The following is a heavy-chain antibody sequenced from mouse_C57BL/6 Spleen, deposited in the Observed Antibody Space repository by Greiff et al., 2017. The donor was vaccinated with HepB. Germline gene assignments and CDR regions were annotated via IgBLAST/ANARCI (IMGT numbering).Heavy chain of an antibody. Sequence: VQLQQSGAELARPGASVKLSCKASGYTFTSYGISWVKQRTGQGLEWIGEIYPRSGNTYYNEKFKGKATLTADKSSSTAYMELRSLTSEDSAVYFCARNWEEGAWFAYWGQGTLVTVSA. CDR2: IYPRSGNT. D-gene: IGHD4-1*01. CDR3: ARNWEEGAWFAY. V-gene: IGHV1-81*01. CDR1: GYTFTSYG. J-gene: IGHJ3*01.